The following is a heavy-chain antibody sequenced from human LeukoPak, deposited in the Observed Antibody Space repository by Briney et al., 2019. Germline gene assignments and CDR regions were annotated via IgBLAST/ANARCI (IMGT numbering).Heavy chain of an antibody. J-gene: IGHJ6*03. CDR2: MNPNSSNT. Sequence: GASVKVSCKASGYTFTSYDINWVRQATGQGLEWMGWMNPNSSNTGYAQKFQGRVIMTRNTSISTGYMELSSLRSEDTAVYYCARADYYGSGMYYYYYMDVWGKGTTVTISS. V-gene: IGHV1-8*02. CDR3: ARADYYGSGMYYYYYMDV. CDR1: GYTFTSYD. D-gene: IGHD3-10*01.